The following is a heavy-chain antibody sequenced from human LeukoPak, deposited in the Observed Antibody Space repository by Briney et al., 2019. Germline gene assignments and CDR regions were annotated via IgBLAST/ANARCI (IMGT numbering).Heavy chain of an antibody. CDR1: GFSFSSYE. CDR3: AREVTVTPVALDV. V-gene: IGHV3-48*03. D-gene: IGHD5-18*01. J-gene: IGHJ3*01. CDR2: IDSGSSVI. Sequence: GGSLRLSCAASGFSFSSYEMSWVRQAPGEGLEWVAYIDSGSSVIKYADSVKGRFTVSRGNTQNSLYLQLNNLIVEDTAVYYCAREVTVTPVALDVWGQGTMVTVSS.